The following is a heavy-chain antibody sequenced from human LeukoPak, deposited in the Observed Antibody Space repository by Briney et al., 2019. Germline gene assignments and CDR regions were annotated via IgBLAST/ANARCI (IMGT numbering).Heavy chain of an antibody. CDR2: IYYSGST. D-gene: IGHD1-7*01. J-gene: IGHJ4*02. CDR1: GGSFSGYY. V-gene: IGHV4-59*01. CDR3: ARGYRDVITGTTSYFDY. Sequence: SETLSLTCAVYGGSFSGYYWSWIRQPPGKGLEWIGYIYYSGSTNYNPSLKSRVTISVDTSKNQFSLKLSSVTAADTAVYYCARGYRDVITGTTSYFDYWGQGTLVTVSS.